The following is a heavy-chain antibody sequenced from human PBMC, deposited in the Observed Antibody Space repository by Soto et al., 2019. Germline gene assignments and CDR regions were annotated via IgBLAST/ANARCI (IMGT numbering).Heavy chain of an antibody. CDR1: GFTVSSNY. V-gene: IGHV3-53*01. CDR2: IYSGGST. D-gene: IGHD1-26*01. J-gene: IGHJ4*02. Sequence: SGGSLRLSCAASGFTVSSNYMSWVRQAPGKGLEWVSVIYSGGSTYYADSVKGRFTISRDNSKNTLYLQMNSLRAEDTAVYYCARGRKSPGGVYYFDYWGQGTLVTVSS. CDR3: ARGRKSPGGVYYFDY.